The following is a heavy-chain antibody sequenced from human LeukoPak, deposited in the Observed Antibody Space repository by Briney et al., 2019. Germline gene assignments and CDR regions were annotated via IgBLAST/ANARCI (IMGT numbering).Heavy chain of an antibody. CDR3: ASPPTSSGSAY. Sequence: GGSLRLSCAASGFTFSDYYMSWIRQAPGKGPEWVSYISSSGSTIYYADSVKGRFTISRDNAKNSLYLQMNSLIAEDTAVYYCASPPTSSGSAYWDQGTLVTVSS. CDR2: ISSSGSTI. J-gene: IGHJ4*02. CDR1: GFTFSDYY. V-gene: IGHV3-11*01. D-gene: IGHD3-10*01.